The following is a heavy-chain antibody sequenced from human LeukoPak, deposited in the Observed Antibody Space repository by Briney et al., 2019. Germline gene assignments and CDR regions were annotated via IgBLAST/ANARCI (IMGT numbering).Heavy chain of an antibody. Sequence: GRSLRLSCAASGFTFSAYALHWVRQAPGKGLEWVAVVSNEAENTRHYVDSVKGRFTISRDNSKNTVYLQMDSLRAQDTAVYYCAKDYGVGWIDPWGQGTLVIVSS. CDR3: AKDYGVGWIDP. V-gene: IGHV3-30*04. D-gene: IGHD4-17*01. J-gene: IGHJ5*02. CDR1: GFTFSAYA. CDR2: VSNEAENTR.